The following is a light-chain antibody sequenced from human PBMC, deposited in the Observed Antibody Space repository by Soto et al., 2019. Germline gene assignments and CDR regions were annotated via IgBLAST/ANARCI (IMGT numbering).Light chain of an antibody. J-gene: IGLJ1*01. CDR2: EVT. CDR1: SSYPGAYDF. Sequence: QSPLSQHPSLSGSPRQSITSSCTGPSSYPGAYDFVPWFRPHPGKAPPLMISEVTNRPSGVCNCFSRSKSGNTASLAICGLQVEDEAEYVCFSCTTTSTHVFGTGTKVTGL. V-gene: IGLV2-14*01. CDR3: FSCTTTSTHV.